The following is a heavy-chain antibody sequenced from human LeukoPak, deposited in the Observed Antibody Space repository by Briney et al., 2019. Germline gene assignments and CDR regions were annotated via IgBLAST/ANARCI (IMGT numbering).Heavy chain of an antibody. CDR2: LYTSGST. V-gene: IGHV4-4*07. J-gene: IGHJ4*02. CDR1: GGSISSYY. D-gene: IGHD6-19*01. Sequence: SETLSLTCTVSGGSISSYYWSWIRQPAGKGLGWIGRLYTSGSTNYNPSLKSRVTMSVDKSKNQFSLKLSSVTAADTAVYYCARDGSGWYQYYFDYWGQGTLLTVSS. CDR3: ARDGSGWYQYYFDY.